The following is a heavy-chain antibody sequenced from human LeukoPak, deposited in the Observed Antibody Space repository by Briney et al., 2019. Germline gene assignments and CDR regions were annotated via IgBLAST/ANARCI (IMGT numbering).Heavy chain of an antibody. V-gene: IGHV3-23*01. CDR3: AKWNSSGLRAFDI. J-gene: IGHJ3*02. Sequence: PGGSLRLFCAASGFTFSSYAMSWVRQAPGKGLEWVSAISGSGGSTYYADSVKGRFTISRDNSKNTLYLQMNSLRAEDTAVYYCAKWNSSGLRAFDIWGQGTMVTVSS. D-gene: IGHD6-19*01. CDR2: ISGSGGST. CDR1: GFTFSSYA.